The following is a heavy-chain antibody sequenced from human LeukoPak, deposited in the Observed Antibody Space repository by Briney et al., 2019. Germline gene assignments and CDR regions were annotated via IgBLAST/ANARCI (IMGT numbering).Heavy chain of an antibody. CDR1: GLTFDDYG. CDR3: ARNSGANVYTYSFQY. D-gene: IGHD1-26*01. Sequence: GGSLRLSCVASGLTFDDYGMSWVRQAPGKGLEWVSGINWIGGTTTYADSVKGRFTISRDNAKNSLYLQMNSLRVEDTAFYYCARNSGANVYTYSFQYWGRGTLVTVSS. V-gene: IGHV3-20*04. CDR2: INWIGGTT. J-gene: IGHJ4*02.